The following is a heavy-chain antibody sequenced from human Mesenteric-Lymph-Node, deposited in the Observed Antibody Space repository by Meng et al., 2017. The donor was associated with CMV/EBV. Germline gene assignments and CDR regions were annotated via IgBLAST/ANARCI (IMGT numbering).Heavy chain of an antibody. CDR3: ARGSSYDILTGYFDY. J-gene: IGHJ4*02. D-gene: IGHD3-9*01. CDR2: INHSGST. V-gene: IGHV4-34*01. Sequence: QLHQGGAGLLTLSETLSVTCAVYGGSFSGYYWNWIRQSPEKGLEWIGEINHSGSTTYNPSFTSRIIISVDTSTNQISLNMSSVTAADTAVYYCARGSSYDILTGYFDYWGQGALVTVSS. CDR1: GGSFSGYY.